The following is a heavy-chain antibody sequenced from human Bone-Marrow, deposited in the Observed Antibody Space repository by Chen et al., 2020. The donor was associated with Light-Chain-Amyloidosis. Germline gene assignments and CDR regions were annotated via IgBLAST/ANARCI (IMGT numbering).Heavy chain of an antibody. Sequence: GSGPGLVKPSQTLSLTCSVSGASMTNGSHYWSWIRLPAGKGLEWIGRIYTSGNTNYSPSLKSRVTISVDTSKNQFSLKLNSVTAADTAVYYCAREGTAMGRGQFLNFFYYMVVWGKGTTVTVSS. CDR2: IYTSGNT. V-gene: IGHV4-61*02. CDR1: GASMTNGSHY. J-gene: IGHJ6*03. D-gene: IGHD5-18*01. CDR3: AREGTAMGRGQFLNFFYYMVV.